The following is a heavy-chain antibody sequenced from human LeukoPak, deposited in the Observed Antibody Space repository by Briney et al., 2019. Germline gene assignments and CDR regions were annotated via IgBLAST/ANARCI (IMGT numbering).Heavy chain of an antibody. J-gene: IGHJ4*02. CDR1: GFTFSSYA. CDR2: ISGSGGST. Sequence: AGGSLRLSCAASGFTFSSYAMSWVRQAPGKGLEWVSAISGSGGSTYYADSVKDRFTISRDNSKNTLYLQMNSLRAEDTAVYYCAKVADSSSWYFDYWGQGTLVTASS. CDR3: AKVADSSSWYFDY. V-gene: IGHV3-23*01. D-gene: IGHD6-13*01.